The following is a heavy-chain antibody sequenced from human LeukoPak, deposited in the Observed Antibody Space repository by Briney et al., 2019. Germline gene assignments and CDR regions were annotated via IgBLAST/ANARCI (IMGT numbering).Heavy chain of an antibody. CDR3: ARDYDILTGYYPIHYYYYGMDV. CDR2: ISSSSSYI. CDR1: GFTFSSYS. V-gene: IGHV3-21*01. J-gene: IGHJ6*04. Sequence: GGSLRLSCAASGFTFSSYSMNWVRQAPGKGLEWVSSISSSSSYIYYADSVKGRFTISRDNAKNSLYLQMNSLRAEDTAVYYCARDYDILTGYYPIHYYYYGMDVWGEGTTVTVSS. D-gene: IGHD3-9*01.